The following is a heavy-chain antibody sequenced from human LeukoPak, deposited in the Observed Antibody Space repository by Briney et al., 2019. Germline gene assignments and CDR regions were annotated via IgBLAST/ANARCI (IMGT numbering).Heavy chain of an antibody. CDR2: ISYDGSNK. J-gene: IGHJ1*01. V-gene: IGHV3-30*04. CDR3: ARPDYGDSVGFQH. Sequence: GGPLRLSCAASGFTFSSYAMHWVRQAPGKGLEWVAVISYDGSNKYYADSVKGRFTISRDNSKNTLYLQMNSLRAEDTAVYYCARPDYGDSVGFQHWGQGTLVTVSS. D-gene: IGHD4-17*01. CDR1: GFTFSSYA.